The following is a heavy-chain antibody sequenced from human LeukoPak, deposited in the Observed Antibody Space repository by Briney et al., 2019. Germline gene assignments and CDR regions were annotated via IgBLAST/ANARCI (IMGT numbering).Heavy chain of an antibody. CDR1: GFTFSSYA. J-gene: IGHJ6*03. V-gene: IGHV3-23*01. D-gene: IGHD3-9*01. CDR2: ISGSGGST. Sequence: PGGSLRLSCAASGFTFSSYAMSWVRQAPGKGLGWVSAISGSGGSTYYADSVKGRFTISRDNSKNTLYLQMNSLRAEDTAVYYCAKDGRRYFDWLSSFGYYYYYMDVWGKGTTVTVSS. CDR3: AKDGRRYFDWLSSFGYYYYYMDV.